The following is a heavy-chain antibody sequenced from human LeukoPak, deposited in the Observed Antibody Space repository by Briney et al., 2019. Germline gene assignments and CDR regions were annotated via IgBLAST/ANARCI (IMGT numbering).Heavy chain of an antibody. D-gene: IGHD6-13*01. V-gene: IGHV3-30*02. CDR2: IRYDGSNK. CDR3: ARDSPNIAAAGEPDDY. CDR1: GFTFSSYG. Sequence: GGSLRLSCAASGFTFSSYGMHWVRQAPGKGLEGVAFIRYDGSNKYYADSVKGRFTISRDNSKNTLYLQMNSLRAEDTAVYYCARDSPNIAAAGEPDDYWGQGTLVTVSS. J-gene: IGHJ4*02.